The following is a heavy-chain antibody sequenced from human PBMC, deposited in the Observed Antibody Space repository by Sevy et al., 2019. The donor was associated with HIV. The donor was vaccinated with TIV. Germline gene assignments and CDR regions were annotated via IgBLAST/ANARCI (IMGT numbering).Heavy chain of an antibody. Sequence: GGSLRLSCAASGFTFSSYAMSWVRQAPGKGLEWVSAISGSGGSTYYADSVKGRFTIARDNSKNTRYLQRNSLRAEDTAVYYSGKDGGETDDDYVWGSDRYTAGSYFDYWGQGTLVTVSS. CDR3: GKDGGETDDDYVWGSDRYTAGSYFDY. CDR2: ISGSGGST. J-gene: IGHJ4*02. D-gene: IGHD3-16*02. V-gene: IGHV3-23*01. CDR1: GFTFSSYA.